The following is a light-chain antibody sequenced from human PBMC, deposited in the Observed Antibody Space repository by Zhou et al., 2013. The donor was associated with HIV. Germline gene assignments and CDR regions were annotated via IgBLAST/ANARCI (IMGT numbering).Light chain of an antibody. CDR2: KAS. CDR3: LQHNSYPQT. J-gene: IGKJ1*01. CDR1: QSINNW. V-gene: IGKV1-5*03. Sequence: DIKVTQSPSSLSASVGDRVTITCRASQSINNWLAWYQQKPGKAPKLLIYKASSLESGVPSRFSGSGSGTEFTLTISNLQPDDFATYFCLQHNSYPQTFGQGTKGGNQT.